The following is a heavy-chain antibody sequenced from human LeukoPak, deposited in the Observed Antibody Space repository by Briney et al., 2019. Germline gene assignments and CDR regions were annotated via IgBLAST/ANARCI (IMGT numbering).Heavy chain of an antibody. CDR1: GFTFSGSA. D-gene: IGHD5-18*01. J-gene: IGHJ4*02. V-gene: IGHV3-73*01. Sequence: PGGSLRLSCAASGFTFSGSAMHWVRQASGKGLEWVGRIRSKANSYATAYAASVKGRFTIPRDDSKNTAYLQMNSLKTEDTAVYYCTSGSYSYGYDFDYWGQGTLVTVSS. CDR3: TSGSYSYGYDFDY. CDR2: IRSKANSYAT.